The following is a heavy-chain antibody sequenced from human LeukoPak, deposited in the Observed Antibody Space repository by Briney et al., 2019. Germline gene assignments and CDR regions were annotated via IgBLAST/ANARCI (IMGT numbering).Heavy chain of an antibody. V-gene: IGHV1-69*13. CDR1: GGTFSSYA. CDR3: ARVFWDYAYYYYMDV. CDR2: IIPIFGTA. D-gene: IGHD3-16*01. J-gene: IGHJ6*03. Sequence: SVKVSCKXSGGTFSSYAISWVRQAPRQGLEWMGGIIPIFGTANYAQKFQGRVTITADESTSTAYMELSSLRSEDTAVYYCARVFWDYAYYYYMDVWGKGTTVTVSS.